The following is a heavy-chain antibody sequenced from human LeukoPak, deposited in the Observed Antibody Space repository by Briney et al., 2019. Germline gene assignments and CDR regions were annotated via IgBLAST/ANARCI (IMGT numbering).Heavy chain of an antibody. CDR2: ISDSGNT. Sequence: GGSLRLSCAASGCTFDDYAMHWVRQAPGKGLEWVSAISDSGNTYHADSVKGRFTISRDSSKNTLFLQMNRLRPEDAAVYYCAKAPVTTCRGAYCYPFDYWGQGTLVTVSS. V-gene: IGHV3-23*01. CDR3: AKAPVTTCRGAYCYPFDY. CDR1: GCTFDDYA. J-gene: IGHJ4*02. D-gene: IGHD2-21*01.